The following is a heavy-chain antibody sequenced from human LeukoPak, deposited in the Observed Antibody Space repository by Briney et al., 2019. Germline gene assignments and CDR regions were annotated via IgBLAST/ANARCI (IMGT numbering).Heavy chain of an antibody. J-gene: IGHJ4*02. Sequence: GSLRLSCAASGFTFSSYAMSWVRPAPGKGLEWVSAISGSGGSTYYADSVKGRFTISRDNSKNTLYLQMNSLRAEDTAVYYCAKDLFDWDIVFDYWGQGTLVTVSS. D-gene: IGHD3-9*01. CDR1: GFTFSSYA. V-gene: IGHV3-23*01. CDR2: ISGSGGST. CDR3: AKDLFDWDIVFDY.